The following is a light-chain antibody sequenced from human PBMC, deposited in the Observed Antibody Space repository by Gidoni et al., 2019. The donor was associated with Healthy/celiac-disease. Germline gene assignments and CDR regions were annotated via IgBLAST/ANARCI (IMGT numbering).Light chain of an antibody. CDR1: KLGDKY. CDR3: QAWDSSTVV. CDR2: QDS. Sequence: SYELTQPTSVSVSPRQTASITCSGDKLGDKYACWSQQKPGQSPVLVIYQDSKRPSGIPERFSGSNSGNTATLTISGTQAMDEADYYCQAWDSSTVVFGGGTKLTVL. V-gene: IGLV3-1*01. J-gene: IGLJ2*01.